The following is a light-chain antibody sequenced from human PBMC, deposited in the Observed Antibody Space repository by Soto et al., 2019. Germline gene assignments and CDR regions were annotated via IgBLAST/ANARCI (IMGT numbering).Light chain of an antibody. CDR3: QQYNNWPPDRT. V-gene: IGKV3-15*01. J-gene: IGKJ1*01. CDR1: QSVNSN. CDR2: GAS. Sequence: EIVMTQSRATLSVSPGERATLSCSASQSVNSNLAGYQQKPGQAPRLLIYGASTRATGIPARFSGSGSGTEFTLTISSLQSEDFAIYFCQQYNNWPPDRTFGQGTKVEIK.